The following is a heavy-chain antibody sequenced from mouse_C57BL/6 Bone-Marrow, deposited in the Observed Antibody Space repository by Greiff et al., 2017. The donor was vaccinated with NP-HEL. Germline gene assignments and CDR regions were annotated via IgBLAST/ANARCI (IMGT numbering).Heavy chain of an antibody. CDR2: IYPSDSET. CDR3: ARYGLLLYFDY. V-gene: IGHV1-61*01. J-gene: IGHJ2*01. CDR1: GYTFTSYW. D-gene: IGHD3-1*01. Sequence: VQLQQPGAELVRPGSSVKLSCKASGYTFTSYWMDWVKQRPGQGLEWIGNIYPSDSETHYNQKFKDKATLTVDKSSSTAYMQLSSLTSEDSAVYYWARYGLLLYFDYWGQGTTLTVSS.